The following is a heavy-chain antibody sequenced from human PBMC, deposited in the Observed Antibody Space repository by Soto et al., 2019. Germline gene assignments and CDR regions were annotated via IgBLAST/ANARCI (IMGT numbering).Heavy chain of an antibody. J-gene: IGHJ4*02. V-gene: IGHV4-39*01. Sequence: QLQLQESGPGLVKPSETLSLTCNASGGSITSSGSAWGWIRQSPGKGLEWIGTIDYSGNIYYIPSLKSRITISVDTSKNQISLKLSSVTAADTDVYYCARHIHNQGFEYYFDSWGQGTLVTVSS. D-gene: IGHD1-1*01. CDR2: IDYSGNI. CDR1: GGSITSSGSA. CDR3: ARHIHNQGFEYYFDS.